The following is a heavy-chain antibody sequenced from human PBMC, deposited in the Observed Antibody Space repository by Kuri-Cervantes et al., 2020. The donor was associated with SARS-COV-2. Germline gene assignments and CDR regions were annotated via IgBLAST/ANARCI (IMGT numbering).Heavy chain of an antibody. J-gene: IGHJ6*03. V-gene: IGHV1-2*02. CDR2: INPNSGGT. CDR3: AREVRTVGYYYYMDV. Sequence: ASVKVSCKASGYTFTGYYMHWVRQAPGQGLEWMGWINPNSGGTNYAQKFQGRVTMTRGTSISTAYMELSSLRSEDTAVYYCAREVRTVGYYYYMDVWGKGTTVTVSS. D-gene: IGHD4-23*01. CDR1: GYTFTGYY.